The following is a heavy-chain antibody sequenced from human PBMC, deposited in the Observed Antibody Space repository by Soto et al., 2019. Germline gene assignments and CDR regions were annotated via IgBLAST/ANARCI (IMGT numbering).Heavy chain of an antibody. CDR1: GFTFSSYA. D-gene: IGHD6-13*01. CDR3: ARDYSSSWREFDY. CDR2: ISYDGSNK. Sequence: GGSLRLSCAASGFTFSSYAMHWVRQAPGKGLEWVAVISYDGSNKYYADSVKGRFTISRDNSKNTLYLQMNSLRAEDTAVYYCARDYSSSWREFDYWGQGTLVTVSS. V-gene: IGHV3-30-3*01. J-gene: IGHJ4*02.